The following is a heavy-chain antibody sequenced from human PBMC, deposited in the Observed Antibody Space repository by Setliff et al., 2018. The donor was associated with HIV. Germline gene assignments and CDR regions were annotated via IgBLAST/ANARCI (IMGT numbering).Heavy chain of an antibody. V-gene: IGHV3-30*18. CDR3: AKDPTSHWGYYMDV. Sequence: GGSLTLSCAASGFSFSSYGMHWVRQAPGKGLEWVALMSYDRGNKFYADSVKGQFTISRDNSKNTLYLQMNSLRPEDTAVYYCAKDPTSHWGYYMDVWGKGTTVTVS. J-gene: IGHJ6*03. CDR2: MSYDRGNK. CDR1: GFSFSSYG. D-gene: IGHD7-27*01.